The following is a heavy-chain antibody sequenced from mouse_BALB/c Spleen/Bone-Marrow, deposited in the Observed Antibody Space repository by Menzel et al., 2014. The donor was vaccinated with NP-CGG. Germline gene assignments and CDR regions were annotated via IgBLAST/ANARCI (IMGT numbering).Heavy chain of an antibody. V-gene: IGHV1-14*01. CDR2: INPYNDGT. J-gene: IGHJ4*01. D-gene: IGHD2-14*01. CDR1: GYTFTSYV. Sequence: VQLKESGPELVKPGASVKMSCKASGYTFTSYVMHWVKQKPGQGLEWIGYINPYNDGTKYNEKFKGKATLTSDKSSSTAYMELSSLTSEDSAVYYCARRGYDEGYYAMDYWGQGTPVTVSS. CDR3: ARRGYDEGYYAMDY.